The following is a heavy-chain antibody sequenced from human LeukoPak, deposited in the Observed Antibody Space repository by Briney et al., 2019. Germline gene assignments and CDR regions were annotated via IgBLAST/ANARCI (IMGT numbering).Heavy chain of an antibody. J-gene: IGHJ5*02. D-gene: IGHD3-10*01. CDR1: GYTFTSYD. Sequence: ASVKVSCKASGYTFTSYDISWVRQAPGQGLEWMGWISAYSGNTNYAQKFQGRVTMTTDTSTSTAYMELRSLRSDDTAVYYCARVGDHYYGSGSYYFDWFDPWGQGTLVTASS. V-gene: IGHV1-18*01. CDR2: ISAYSGNT. CDR3: ARVGDHYYGSGSYYFDWFDP.